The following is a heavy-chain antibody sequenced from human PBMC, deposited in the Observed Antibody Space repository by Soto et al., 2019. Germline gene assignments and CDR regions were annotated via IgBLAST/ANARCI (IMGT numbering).Heavy chain of an antibody. CDR3: AHLGITGTTSWFDP. D-gene: IGHD1-20*01. CDR2: IYWDDDK. Sequence: QITLKESGPTLVKPTQTLTLICTFSGFSLSTSGVGVGWIRQPPGKALEWRALIYWDDDKRYSPSLKSRLTITKDTSKNQVVLTMTNMDPVDTATYYCAHLGITGTTSWFDPWGQGTLVTVSS. CDR1: GFSLSTSGVG. V-gene: IGHV2-5*02. J-gene: IGHJ5*02.